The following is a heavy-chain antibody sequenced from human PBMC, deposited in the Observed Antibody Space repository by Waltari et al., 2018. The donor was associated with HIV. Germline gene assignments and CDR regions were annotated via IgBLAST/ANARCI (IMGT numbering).Heavy chain of an antibody. Sequence: EVQVVESGGGLVQPGGSLRPSCVASGFIFSTYWMSWVRQAPGKGLEWVANIDQDGSDKYYLDSVKGRFTISRDNAKNSLSLQMSSLRAEDTAVYYCASPRSGFWGQGTRVTVSS. CDR2: IDQDGSDK. D-gene: IGHD3-10*01. V-gene: IGHV3-7*01. CDR3: ASPRSGF. CDR1: GFIFSTYW. J-gene: IGHJ4*02.